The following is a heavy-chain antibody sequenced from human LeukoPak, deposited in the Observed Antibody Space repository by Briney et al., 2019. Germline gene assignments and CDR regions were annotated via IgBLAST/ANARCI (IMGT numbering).Heavy chain of an antibody. CDR2: ISHSADT. D-gene: IGHD2-15*01. J-gene: IGHJ4*02. Sequence: PSETLSLTCVVSGYSISSGYYWGWIRQPPGKGLEWIGSISHSADTYYNPSLRSRVTISEDTSKNQFSLNLSSVTAADTAVCYCARLGRYCSGSTCYPTNFGNWGQGTLVTVSS. V-gene: IGHV4-38-2*01. CDR3: ARLGRYCSGSTCYPTNFGN. CDR1: GYSISSGYY.